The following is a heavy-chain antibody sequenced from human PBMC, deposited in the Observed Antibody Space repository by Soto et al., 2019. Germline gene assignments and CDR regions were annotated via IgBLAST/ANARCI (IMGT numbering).Heavy chain of an antibody. CDR2: IYYSGST. J-gene: IGHJ4*02. D-gene: IGHD6-19*01. V-gene: IGHV4-39*01. CDR3: ASSGFRSGWYTYYFDY. Sequence: PSETLSLTCTVSGGSISSSSYYWGWIRQPPGKGLEWIGSIYYSGSTYYNPSLKSRVTISVDTSKNQFSLKLSSVTAADTAVYYCASSGFRSGWYTYYFDYWGQGTLVTVSS. CDR1: GGSISSSSYY.